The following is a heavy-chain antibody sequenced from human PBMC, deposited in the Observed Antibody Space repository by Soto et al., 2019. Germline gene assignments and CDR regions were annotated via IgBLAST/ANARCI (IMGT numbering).Heavy chain of an antibody. CDR3: ARVTASLLYFDY. V-gene: IGHV4-31*03. CDR2: IYYTGST. Sequence: QVQLQESGPGLVKPSQTLSLTCTVSGGSISSGGYYWSWIRQHPGKGLEWIGYIYYTGSTYYNPSIKSRVTISVDTSKNQFSLKLSSVTAADTAVYYCARVTASLLYFDYWGQGTLVTVSS. CDR1: GGSISSGGYY. J-gene: IGHJ4*02. D-gene: IGHD5-18*01.